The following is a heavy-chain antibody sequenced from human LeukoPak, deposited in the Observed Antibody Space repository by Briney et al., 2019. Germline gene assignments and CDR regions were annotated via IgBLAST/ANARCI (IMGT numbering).Heavy chain of an antibody. V-gene: IGHV4-59*01. CDR3: ARGTGYDILTGYSYYYMDV. CDR1: GGSISSYY. CDR2: IYYSGST. J-gene: IGHJ6*03. D-gene: IGHD3-9*01. Sequence: SETLSLTCTVSGGSISSYYWSWIRQPPGKGLEWIGYIYYSGSTNYNPSLKSRVTISVDTSKNQFSLKLSSVTAADTAVYYCARGTGYDILTGYSYYYMDVWGKGTTVTVSS.